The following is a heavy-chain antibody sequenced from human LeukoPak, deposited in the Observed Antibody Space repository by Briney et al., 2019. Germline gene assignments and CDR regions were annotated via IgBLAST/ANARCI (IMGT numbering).Heavy chain of an antibody. CDR1: GYSFTSYW. Sequence: GESLKISCKGSGYSFTSYWIGWVRQMPGKGLEWMGIIYPGDSDTRYSPSFQGQVTISADKSISTAYLQWSSLKASDTAMYYCARPKGQSHYDSSGYYYEYWGQGTLVTVSS. J-gene: IGHJ4*02. CDR3: ARPKGQSHYDSSGYYYEY. V-gene: IGHV5-51*01. CDR2: IYPGDSDT. D-gene: IGHD3-22*01.